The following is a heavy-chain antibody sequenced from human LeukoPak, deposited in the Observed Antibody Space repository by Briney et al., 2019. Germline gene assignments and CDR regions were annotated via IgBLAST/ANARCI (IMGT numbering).Heavy chain of an antibody. Sequence: ASETLSLTCTVSGGSISSSSYYWGWIRQPPGMGLEWIGSIYYSGSTYYNPSLKSRVTISVDTSKNQFSLKLSSVTAADTAVYYCARLGSSWYYYFDYWGQGTLVTVSS. D-gene: IGHD6-13*01. CDR1: GGSISSSSYY. CDR3: ARLGSSWYYYFDY. J-gene: IGHJ4*02. V-gene: IGHV4-39*01. CDR2: IYYSGST.